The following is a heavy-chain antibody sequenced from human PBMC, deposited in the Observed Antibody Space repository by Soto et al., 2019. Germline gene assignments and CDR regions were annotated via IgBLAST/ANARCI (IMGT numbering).Heavy chain of an antibody. CDR1: GFTLSNYA. V-gene: IGHV3-23*01. CDR2: ITLNGDNT. D-gene: IGHD3-10*01. J-gene: IGHJ6*02. Sequence: EVQLLESGGGLVQPGGSLRLSCAASGFTLSNYAINWVRQAPGKGLEWVSGITLNGDNTYHADSVKGRFPVSRDNSKNTLYLEMKSRRVEDTAVYSCARELYYSSYAMDVWGPGTTVIVSS. CDR3: ARELYYSSYAMDV.